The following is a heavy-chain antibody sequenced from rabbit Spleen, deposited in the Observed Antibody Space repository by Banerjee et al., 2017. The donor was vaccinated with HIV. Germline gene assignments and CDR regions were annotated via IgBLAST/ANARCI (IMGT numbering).Heavy chain of an antibody. V-gene: IGHV1S45*01. CDR2: INAGSSGSP. D-gene: IGHD4-1*01. J-gene: IGHJ3*01. CDR1: GFSFSNKAV. Sequence: QEQLVESGGGLVKPEGSLKLSCTASGFSFSNKAVVCWVRQAPGKGLEWIACINAGSSGSPYYPRWAKGRFPISSHNAQNTLYLQLNSLTAADTATYFCARETYDSGWGLWGQGTIVTVS. CDR3: ARETYDSGWGL.